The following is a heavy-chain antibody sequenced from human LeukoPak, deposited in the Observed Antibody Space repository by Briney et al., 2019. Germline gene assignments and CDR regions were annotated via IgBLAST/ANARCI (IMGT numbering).Heavy chain of an antibody. Sequence: GGSLRLSCVASGFTLSGDSMNWVRQAPGKGLEWVSSISSSSSYIYYADPAKGRFTISRDNAKNLLYLQMNSLRAEDTAVYYCARDGERDYVWGSYRSYHFDYWGQGTLVTVSS. CDR1: GFTLSGDS. D-gene: IGHD3-16*02. CDR3: ARDGERDYVWGSYRSYHFDY. V-gene: IGHV3-21*01. CDR2: ISSSSSYI. J-gene: IGHJ4*02.